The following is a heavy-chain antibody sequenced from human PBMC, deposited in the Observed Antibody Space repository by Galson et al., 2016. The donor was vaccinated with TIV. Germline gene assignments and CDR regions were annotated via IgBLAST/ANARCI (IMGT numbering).Heavy chain of an antibody. Sequence: SVKVSCKASGYTFSDYYLHWVRQAPEQGLEWMGWINPKTGGTIYAQKFQGRVTLKRDTTISTVYMDVSGLTYDDTAVYYCARGYGSDPDYWGQGTLVTVSS. CDR3: ARGYGSDPDY. V-gene: IGHV1-2*02. CDR2: INPKTGGT. D-gene: IGHD3-10*01. J-gene: IGHJ4*02. CDR1: GYTFSDYY.